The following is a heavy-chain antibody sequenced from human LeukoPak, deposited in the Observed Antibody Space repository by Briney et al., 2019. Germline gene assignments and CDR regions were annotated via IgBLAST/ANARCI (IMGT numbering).Heavy chain of an antibody. CDR3: ARVFLSLGVVPAAPTYGMDV. CDR2: INAGNGNT. J-gene: IGHJ6*02. CDR1: GYTFTGYY. V-gene: IGHV1-3*01. Sequence: ASVKVSCKASGYTFTGYYMHWVRQAPGQRLEWMGWINAGNGNTKYSQKFQGRVSITRATSASTAYMELTSLRSEDTAVYYCARVFLSLGVVPAAPTYGMDVWGQGTTVTVSS. D-gene: IGHD2-2*01.